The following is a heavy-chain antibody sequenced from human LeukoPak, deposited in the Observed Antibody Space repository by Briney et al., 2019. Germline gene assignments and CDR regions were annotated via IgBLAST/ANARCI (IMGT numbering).Heavy chain of an antibody. J-gene: IGHJ4*02. CDR2: IYWDDDK. V-gene: IGHV2-5*02. CDR3: AHWSRQYGSGSYYTRYEVYFDY. D-gene: IGHD3-10*01. CDR1: GFSLSTSGVG. Sequence: SGPTLVKPTQTLTLTCTFSGFSLSTSGVGVGWIRQPPGKALEWLALIYWDDDKRYSPSLKSRLTITKDTSKNQVVLTMTNMDPVDTATYHCAHWSRQYGSGSYYTRYEVYFDYWGQGTLVTVSS.